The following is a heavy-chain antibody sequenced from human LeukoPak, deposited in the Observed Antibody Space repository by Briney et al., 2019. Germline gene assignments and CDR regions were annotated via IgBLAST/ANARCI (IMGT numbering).Heavy chain of an antibody. D-gene: IGHD5-18*01. Sequence: GESLKISCKVSGYSFTNYWIAWVRRMPGKGLEFMAIIYPRDSDARYSPSFQGQVTISVDKSTSIAYLQWSSLQASDTAVYYCARNVDTHFDYWGQGTLVTISS. J-gene: IGHJ4*02. CDR1: GYSFTNYW. CDR3: ARNVDTHFDY. CDR2: IYPRDSDA. V-gene: IGHV5-51*01.